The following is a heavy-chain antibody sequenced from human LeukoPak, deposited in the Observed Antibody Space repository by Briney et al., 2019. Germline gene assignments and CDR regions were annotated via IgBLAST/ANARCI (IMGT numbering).Heavy chain of an antibody. D-gene: IGHD5-24*01. J-gene: IGHJ6*02. CDR1: GGSISSYY. CDR3: ARQAGYSGVMDV. V-gene: IGHV4-59*08. Sequence: QTSETLSLTRTVSGGSISSYYWSSIRQPPGKGLGWIGYIFYSGRTNYHPSLKSRVTTSVDTSKNHFSLKLSSVTAADTAVYYCARQAGYSGVMDVWGQGTTVTVSS. CDR2: IFYSGRT.